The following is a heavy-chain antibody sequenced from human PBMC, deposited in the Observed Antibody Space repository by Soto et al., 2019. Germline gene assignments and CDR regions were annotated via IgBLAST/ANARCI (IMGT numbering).Heavy chain of an antibody. V-gene: IGHV3-15*07. Sequence: GGSVRLSCAASGFTFSNAWMNWVRQAPGKGLEWVGRIKSKTDGGTTDYAAPVKGRFTISRDDSKNTLYLQMNSLKTEDTAVYYCTTDLGVPRSYYNYYYGMEVWGQGTTVTV. CDR3: TTDLGVPRSYYNYYYGMEV. CDR1: GFTFSNAW. J-gene: IGHJ6*02. CDR2: IKSKTDGGTT. D-gene: IGHD3-10*01.